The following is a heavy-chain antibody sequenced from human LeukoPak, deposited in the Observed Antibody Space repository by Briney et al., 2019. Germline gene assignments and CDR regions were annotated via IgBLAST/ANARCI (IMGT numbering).Heavy chain of an antibody. J-gene: IGHJ4*02. D-gene: IGHD6-19*01. CDR1: GFTSSSYA. Sequence: GGSLRVSCAASGFTSSSYAMSWVRQAPGKGLEWVSAISGSGGSTYYADSVKGRFTISRDNSENTLYLQMNSLRAEDTAVYYCAKFKGQWLVLGIVDYWGQGTLVTVSS. CDR3: AKFKGQWLVLGIVDY. V-gene: IGHV3-23*01. CDR2: ISGSGGST.